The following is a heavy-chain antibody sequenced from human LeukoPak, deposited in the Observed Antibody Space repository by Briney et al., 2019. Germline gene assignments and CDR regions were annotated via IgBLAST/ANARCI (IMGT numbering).Heavy chain of an antibody. CDR2: ISAYNGNT. V-gene: IGHV1-18*04. Sequence: ASVKASCKASGYTFTGYYMHWVRQAPGQGLEWMGWISAYNGNTNYAQKLQGRVTMTTDTSTSTAYMGLRSLRSDDTAVYYCAREGTFDWSLLAIDYWGQGTLVTVSS. CDR1: GYTFTGYY. D-gene: IGHD3-9*01. CDR3: AREGTFDWSLLAIDY. J-gene: IGHJ4*02.